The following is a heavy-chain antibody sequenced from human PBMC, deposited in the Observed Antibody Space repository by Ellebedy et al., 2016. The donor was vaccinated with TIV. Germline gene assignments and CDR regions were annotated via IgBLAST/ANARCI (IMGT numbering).Heavy chain of an antibody. CDR3: AKDIHRRITMVRGVTD. V-gene: IGHV3-48*01. J-gene: IGHJ4*02. D-gene: IGHD3-10*01. Sequence: GGSLRLSXAASGFTFSSYSMNWVRQAPGKGLEWVSYISSSSSTIYYADSVKGRFTISRDNAKNSLYLQMNSLRAEDTAVYYCAKDIHRRITMVRGVTDWGQGTLVTVSS. CDR1: GFTFSSYS. CDR2: ISSSSSTI.